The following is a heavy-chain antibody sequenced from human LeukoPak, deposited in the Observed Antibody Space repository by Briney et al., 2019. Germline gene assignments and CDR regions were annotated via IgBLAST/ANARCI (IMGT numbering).Heavy chain of an antibody. CDR1: GYTFTGYY. CDR3: ARDGGDINWFDP. Sequence: ASVKVSCKASGYTFTGYYMHWVRQAPGQGLEWMGWINPNSGGTNYAQKFQGRVTMTRDTSISTAYMELNRPRSDDTAVYYCARDGGDINWFDPWGQGTLVTVSS. J-gene: IGHJ5*02. CDR2: INPNSGGT. V-gene: IGHV1-2*02. D-gene: IGHD2-21*02.